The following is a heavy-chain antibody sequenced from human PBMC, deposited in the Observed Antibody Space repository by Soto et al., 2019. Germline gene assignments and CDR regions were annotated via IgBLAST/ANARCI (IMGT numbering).Heavy chain of an antibody. J-gene: IGHJ4*02. CDR2: ISGTGSI. Sequence: EVQLVESGGGLVQPGGSLRLSCAASGFSFSSYSMNWVRQAPGKGLEWLSYISGTGSIYYADSVKGRFTISRDNAKQSLYLQMNSLRDEDTAVYYCARVRYGSGSLFDSWGQGTLVTVSS. V-gene: IGHV3-48*02. D-gene: IGHD3-10*01. CDR1: GFSFSSYS. CDR3: ARVRYGSGSLFDS.